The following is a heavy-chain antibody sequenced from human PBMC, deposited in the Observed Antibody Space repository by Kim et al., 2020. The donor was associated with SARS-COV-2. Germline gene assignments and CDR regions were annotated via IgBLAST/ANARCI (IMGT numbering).Heavy chain of an antibody. Sequence: GGSLRLSCAASGFTFSDYYMSWIRQAPGKGLEWVSYISSSGSTIYYADSVKGRFTISRDNAKNSLYLQMNSLRAEDTAVYYCARDTHFPPHIEVVTANAGDFDYWGQGTLVTVAS. CDR1: GFTFSDYY. CDR3: ARDTHFPPHIEVVTANAGDFDY. CDR2: ISSSGSTI. J-gene: IGHJ4*02. D-gene: IGHD2-21*02. V-gene: IGHV3-11*01.